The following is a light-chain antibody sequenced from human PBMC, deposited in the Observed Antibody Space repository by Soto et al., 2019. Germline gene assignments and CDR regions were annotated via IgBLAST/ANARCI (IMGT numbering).Light chain of an antibody. CDR2: GAS. CDR3: QKYDNVPWT. J-gene: IGKJ1*01. CDR1: QSVSSN. Sequence: EIVMTQSPATLSVSPGERATLSCRASQSVSSNLVWYQQKPGQAPRLLIHGASTRATSIPARFSGSGSGTEFNLTISSLQSEDFAVYYCQKYDNVPWTFGQGTKVEIK. V-gene: IGKV3D-15*01.